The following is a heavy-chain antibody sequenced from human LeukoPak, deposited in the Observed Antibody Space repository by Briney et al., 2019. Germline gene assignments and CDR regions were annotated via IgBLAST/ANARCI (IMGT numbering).Heavy chain of an antibody. J-gene: IGHJ4*02. Sequence: SETLSLTCTVSGYSISSGYYWGRIRQPPGKGLEWIGSIYYSGSTYYNPSLKSRVTISVDTSKNQFSLKLSSVTAADTAVYYCASRGWGPLFWGQGTLVTVSS. CDR1: GYSISSGYY. D-gene: IGHD7-27*01. CDR3: ASRGWGPLF. V-gene: IGHV4-38-2*02. CDR2: IYYSGST.